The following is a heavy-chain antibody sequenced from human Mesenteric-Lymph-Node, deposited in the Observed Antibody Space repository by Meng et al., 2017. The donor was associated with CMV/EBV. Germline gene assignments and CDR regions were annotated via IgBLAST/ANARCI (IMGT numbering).Heavy chain of an antibody. CDR2: MYYSGSR. Sequence: SETLSLTCTVSGGSISSSTGYYWGWIRQPPGKGLEWIGSMYYSGSRYYNPSLKSRVTISSDTSKNQFSLKLSSVIAADTAIYYCARDNGYSSSWIRPRWFDPWGQGTLVTVSS. CDR3: ARDNGYSSSWIRPRWFDP. D-gene: IGHD6-13*01. CDR1: GGSISSSTGYY. J-gene: IGHJ5*02. V-gene: IGHV4-39*07.